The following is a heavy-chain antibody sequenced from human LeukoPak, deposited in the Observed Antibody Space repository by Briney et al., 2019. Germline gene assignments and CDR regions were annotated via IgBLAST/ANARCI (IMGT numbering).Heavy chain of an antibody. J-gene: IGHJ4*02. CDR2: ISGSGGST. CDR3: AKAPDYGDSHFGY. CDR1: SSSSYY. D-gene: IGHD4-17*01. V-gene: IGHV3-23*01. Sequence: SSSSYYWGWIRQPPGKGLEWVSAISGSGGSTYYADSVKGRFTISRDNFKNTLYLQMNSLRAEDTAVYYCAKAPDYGDSHFGYWGQGTLVTVSS.